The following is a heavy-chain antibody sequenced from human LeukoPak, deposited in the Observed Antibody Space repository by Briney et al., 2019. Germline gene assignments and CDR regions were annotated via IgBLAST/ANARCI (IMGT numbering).Heavy chain of an antibody. D-gene: IGHD3-9*01. Sequence: GESLRLSCAASGFTVTSKYMSWVRQAPGKGLEWVSVLYAGGVRYSADSVKARFTISSDNSRTTTYLQMNGLRAEDTAVYYCAGNYDTLTGSRDYWGQGTLVTVSS. J-gene: IGHJ4*02. CDR1: GFTVTSKY. CDR3: AGNYDTLTGSRDY. CDR2: LYAGGVR. V-gene: IGHV3-53*01.